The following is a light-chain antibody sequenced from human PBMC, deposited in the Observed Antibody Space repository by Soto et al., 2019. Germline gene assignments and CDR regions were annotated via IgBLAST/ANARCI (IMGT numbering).Light chain of an antibody. CDR1: NSDIGGYNY. CDR3: SSFAGNSIPVI. CDR2: EVS. J-gene: IGLJ2*01. Sequence: QSALTQPPSASGSPGQSVTISCTGTNSDIGGYNYVSWYRQHPGKGPKLMIYEVSKRPSGVPDRFSGSKSGNTASLTVSGLQAEDEADYYCSSFAGNSIPVIFGGGTQLTVL. V-gene: IGLV2-8*01.